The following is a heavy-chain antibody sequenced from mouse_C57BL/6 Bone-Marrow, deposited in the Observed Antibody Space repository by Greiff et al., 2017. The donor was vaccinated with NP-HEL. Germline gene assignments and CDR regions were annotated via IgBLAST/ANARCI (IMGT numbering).Heavy chain of an antibody. D-gene: IGHD2-1*01. CDR3: ARCYYGNYWFAY. V-gene: IGHV1-22*01. CDR1: GYTFTDYN. J-gene: IGHJ3*01. Sequence: DVQLQESGPELVKPGASVKMSCKASGYTFTDYNMHWVKQSHGKSLEWIGYINPNNGGTSYNQKFKGKATLTVNKSSSTAYMELRSLTSEDSAVYYCARCYYGNYWFAYWGQGTLVTVSA. CDR2: INPNNGGT.